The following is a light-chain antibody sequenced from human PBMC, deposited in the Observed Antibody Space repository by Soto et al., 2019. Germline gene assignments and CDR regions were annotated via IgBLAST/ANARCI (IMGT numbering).Light chain of an antibody. Sequence: EIVMTQSPATLSMSPGERATLSCRASQSVSSNLAWYQQKPGQAPRLLIYGASTRATGIPARFSGSGSGTEFILPISSLQSEDFAVYYCQQYNNWPPSITFGQGTRLEI. J-gene: IGKJ5*01. CDR1: QSVSSN. CDR2: GAS. CDR3: QQYNNWPPSIT. V-gene: IGKV3-15*01.